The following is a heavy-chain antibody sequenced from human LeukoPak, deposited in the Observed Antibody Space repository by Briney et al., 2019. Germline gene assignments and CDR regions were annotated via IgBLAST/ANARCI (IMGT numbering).Heavy chain of an antibody. V-gene: IGHV4-59*01. D-gene: IGHD3-9*01. CDR2: IYYSGST. CDR3: ARVSNIDYDILTGYYKPTYYFDY. J-gene: IGHJ4*02. CDR1: GGSISSYY. Sequence: SETLSLTCTVSGGSISSYYWSWIRQPPGKGLEWIGYIYYSGSTNYNPSLKSRVTISVDTSKNQFSLKLSSVTAADTAVYYRARVSNIDYDILTGYYKPTYYFDYWGQGTLVAVSS.